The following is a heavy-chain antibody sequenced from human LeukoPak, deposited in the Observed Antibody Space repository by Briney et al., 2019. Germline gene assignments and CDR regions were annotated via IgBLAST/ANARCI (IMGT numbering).Heavy chain of an antibody. V-gene: IGHV3-74*01. CDR2: IDRDGSIT. J-gene: IGHJ4*02. CDR1: GFTFSNYW. Sequence: GGSLRLSCAASGFTFSNYWIHWVRQTPGKGLEWVSHIDRDGSITSYADSVKGRFTISRDNANNTLYLQMNSLRAEDTAVYYCAKDLLVYCGDDCPFDYWGQGTLVTVSS. CDR3: AKDLLVYCGDDCPFDY. D-gene: IGHD2-21*02.